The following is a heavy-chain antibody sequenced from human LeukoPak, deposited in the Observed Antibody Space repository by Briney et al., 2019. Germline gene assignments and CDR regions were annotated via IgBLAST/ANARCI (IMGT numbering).Heavy chain of an antibody. Sequence: GGSLRLSCAASGFTFSSYSMNWVRQAPGKGLEWVSYISSGSRTIYYAGSVKGRFTISRDNAKNSLYLQMNSLRAEDTAVYYCARDAYYYDSSGYYLPAGADYWGQGTLVTVSS. CDR1: GFTFSSYS. CDR2: ISSGSRTI. J-gene: IGHJ4*02. V-gene: IGHV3-48*01. D-gene: IGHD3-22*01. CDR3: ARDAYYYDSSGYYLPAGADY.